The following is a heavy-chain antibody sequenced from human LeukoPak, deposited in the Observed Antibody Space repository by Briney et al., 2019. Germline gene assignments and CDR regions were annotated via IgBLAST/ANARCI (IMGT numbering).Heavy chain of an antibody. J-gene: IGHJ1*01. D-gene: IGHD2-15*01. CDR1: GPNYA. CDR3: AKGVVAATHAKYFQH. CDR2: IYSGGST. Sequence: PGGSLRLSCAASGPNYAMTWVRQAPGKGLEWVSVIYSGGSTYYADSVKGRFTISRDNSKNTLYLQMNSLRAEDTAVYYCAKGVVAATHAKYFQHWGQGTLVTVSS. V-gene: IGHV3-23*03.